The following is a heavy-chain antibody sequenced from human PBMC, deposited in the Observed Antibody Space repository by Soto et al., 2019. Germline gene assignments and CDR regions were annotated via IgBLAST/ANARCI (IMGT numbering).Heavy chain of an antibody. J-gene: IGHJ4*02. CDR2: VSIGGST. CDR3: AKRRGAGGHFDY. Sequence: DVQLLESGGGLVQPEGSLRLSCAASGFTFSSYAMGWVHQGPGKGLEWVAVVSIGGSTHYADSVRGRFTISRDNSKNTLSLQMNSLTAEDTAVYFCAKRRGAGGHFDYWGQGALVTVSS. CDR1: GFTFSSYA. V-gene: IGHV3-23*01. D-gene: IGHD2-15*01.